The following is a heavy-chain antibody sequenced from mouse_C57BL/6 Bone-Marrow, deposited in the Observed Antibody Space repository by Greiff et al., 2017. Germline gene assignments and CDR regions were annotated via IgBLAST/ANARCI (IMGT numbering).Heavy chain of an antibody. J-gene: IGHJ4*01. CDR1: GFSLTSYA. Sequence: VQLQESGPGLVAPSQSLSITCTVSGFSLTSYAISWVRQPPGKGLEWLGVIWTGGGTNYNLALKSRLSISKDNSKSQVFLQMNSLQTEDTSRYYCARYGYDRGYYAMDYWGQGTSVTVSS. CDR3: ARYGYDRGYYAMDY. D-gene: IGHD2-2*01. V-gene: IGHV2-9-1*01. CDR2: IWTGGGT.